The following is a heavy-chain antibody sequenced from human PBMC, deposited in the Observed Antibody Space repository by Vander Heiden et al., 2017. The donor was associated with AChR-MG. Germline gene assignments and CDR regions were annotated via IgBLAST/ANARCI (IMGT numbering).Heavy chain of an antibody. V-gene: IGHV1-8*01. Sequence: QVQLVQSGAEVKKPGASVKVSCKASGYTFTSYDINWVRQATGQGLEWMGWMNPNSGNTGYAQKFQGRVTMTRNTSISTAYMELSSLRSEDTAVYYCARAYYDFWSGYYGCFDYWGQGTLVTVSS. CDR3: ARAYYDFWSGYYGCFDY. J-gene: IGHJ4*02. CDR1: GYTFTSYD. CDR2: MNPNSGNT. D-gene: IGHD3-3*01.